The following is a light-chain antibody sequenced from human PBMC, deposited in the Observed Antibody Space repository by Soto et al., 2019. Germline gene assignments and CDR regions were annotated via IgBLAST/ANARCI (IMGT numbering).Light chain of an antibody. CDR2: AAS. V-gene: IGKV1-39*01. Sequence: DIQMTQSPSSLSASVGDRVTITCRASQSISSYLNWYQQKPGKAPKLLIYAASSLQSGVPSRFSGSGSGTDFTLTISSPQPEDFATYSCQQTYRTPLTFGGGTKVDIK. CDR3: QQTYRTPLT. J-gene: IGKJ4*01. CDR1: QSISSY.